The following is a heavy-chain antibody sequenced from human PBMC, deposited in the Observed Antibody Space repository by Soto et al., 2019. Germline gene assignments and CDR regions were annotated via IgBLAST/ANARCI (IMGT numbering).Heavy chain of an antibody. CDR3: VRLEGRFGCSSSMGLFDY. Sequence: PSETLSLTCTVSGGSISSSSYYWGWIRQPPGKGLEWIGSIYYSGSTYYNPSLTSRVTISVDTSKNLFSLMLSSVTAADTAVYYCVRLEGRFGCSSSMGLFDYWGQGTLVNVVS. CDR1: GGSISSSSYY. D-gene: IGHD6-13*01. V-gene: IGHV4-39*01. CDR2: IYYSGST. J-gene: IGHJ4*02.